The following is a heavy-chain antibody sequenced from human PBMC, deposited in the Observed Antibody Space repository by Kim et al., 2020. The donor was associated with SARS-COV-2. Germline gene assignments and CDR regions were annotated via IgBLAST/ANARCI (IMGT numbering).Heavy chain of an antibody. J-gene: IGHJ4*02. V-gene: IGHV3-30*04. CDR1: GFTFSSYA. Sequence: GGSLRLSCAASGFTFSSYAMHWVRQAPGKGLEWVAVISYDGSNKYYADSVKGRFTISRDNSKNTLYLQMNSLRAEDTAVYYCARFSTTVTTSDFGIDYWGQGTLVTVSS. CDR3: ARFSTTVTTSDFGIDY. D-gene: IGHD4-17*01. CDR2: ISYDGSNK.